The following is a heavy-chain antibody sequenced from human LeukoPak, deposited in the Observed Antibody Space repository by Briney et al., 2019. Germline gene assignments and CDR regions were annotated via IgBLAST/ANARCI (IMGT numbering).Heavy chain of an antibody. D-gene: IGHD2-21*01. CDR2: ITSNGDKI. CDR3: ARASYCGGDCYPTDS. Sequence: GGSLRLSCAASGFTFSHYMMHWVRQAPGKGLEWVSSITSNGDKIYYVDSVKGRFTVSRDNAENSLDLQMDSLRVEDTAVYYCARASYCGGDCYPTDSWGQGTLVTVSS. CDR1: GFTFSHYM. V-gene: IGHV3-21*01. J-gene: IGHJ4*02.